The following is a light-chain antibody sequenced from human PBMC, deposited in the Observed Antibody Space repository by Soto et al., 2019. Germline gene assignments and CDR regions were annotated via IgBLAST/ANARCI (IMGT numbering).Light chain of an antibody. CDR2: DAS. CDR3: QQRSNWPLT. CDR1: QYINTR. Sequence: EIVLTQSPATLSSFPGDRVTLSCRASQYINTRLALYQHRPGQAPRLFIYDASNRATGVPARFSGSGSGTDFTLTISSLEPEDFAVYYCQQRSNWPLTFGGGTKVDIK. J-gene: IGKJ4*01. V-gene: IGKV3-11*01.